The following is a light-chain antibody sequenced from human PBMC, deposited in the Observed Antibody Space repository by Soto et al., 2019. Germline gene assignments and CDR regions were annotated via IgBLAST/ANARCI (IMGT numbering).Light chain of an antibody. V-gene: IGKV3-20*01. J-gene: IGKJ5*01. CDR1: QSVRSER. CDR3: QQYDVSPIT. CDR2: DAS. Sequence: EIVLTQSPDTLSLSAGERVTLSCRASQSVRSERLAWYQHKRGQAPRLVSFDASSRATGIPERVSGSGSGTDFTLTITRLEPEDFEVYFCQQYDVSPITFGLGTRLEIK.